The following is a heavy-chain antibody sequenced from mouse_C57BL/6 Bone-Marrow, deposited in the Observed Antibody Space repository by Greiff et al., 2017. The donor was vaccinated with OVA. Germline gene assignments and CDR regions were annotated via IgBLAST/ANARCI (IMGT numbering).Heavy chain of an antibody. CDR3: ANIYYYGRFAY. Sequence: VKLMESGAELARPGASVKLSCKASGYTFTSYGISWVKQRTGQGLEWIGEIYPRSGNTYYNEKFKGKATLTADKSSSTAYMELRSLTSEDSAVYFCANIYYYGRFAYWGQGTLVTVSA. J-gene: IGHJ3*01. CDR2: IYPRSGNT. D-gene: IGHD1-1*01. V-gene: IGHV1-81*01. CDR1: GYTFTSYG.